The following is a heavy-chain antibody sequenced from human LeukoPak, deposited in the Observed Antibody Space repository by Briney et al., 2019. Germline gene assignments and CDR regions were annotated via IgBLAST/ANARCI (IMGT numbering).Heavy chain of an antibody. V-gene: IGHV3-30*18. CDR1: GFTFSSYG. Sequence: GGSLRLSCAASGFTFSSYGMHWVRQAPGKGLEWVAVISYDGSNKYYADSVKGRFTISRDNSKNTLYLQMNSLRAEDTAVYYCAKDRGFLGYYFDYGGQEPLVT. D-gene: IGHD2/OR15-2a*01. CDR2: ISYDGSNK. J-gene: IGHJ4*02. CDR3: AKDRGFLGYYFDY.